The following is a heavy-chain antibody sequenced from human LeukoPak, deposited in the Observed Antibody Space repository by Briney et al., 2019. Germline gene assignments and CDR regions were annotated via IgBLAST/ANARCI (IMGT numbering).Heavy chain of an antibody. CDR1: GGSISSHY. Sequence: SETLSLTCTVSGGSISSHYWSWIRQPPGKGLEWIGYIYYSGSTNYNPSLKSRVTISVDTSKNQFSLKLSSVTAADTAVYYCARGLKGYCSSTSCYGYYYYYMDVWGKGTTVTVSS. D-gene: IGHD2-2*01. J-gene: IGHJ6*03. V-gene: IGHV4-59*11. CDR3: ARGLKGYCSSTSCYGYYYYYMDV. CDR2: IYYSGST.